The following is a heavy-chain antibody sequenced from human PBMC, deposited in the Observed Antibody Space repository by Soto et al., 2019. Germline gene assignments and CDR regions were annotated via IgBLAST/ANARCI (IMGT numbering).Heavy chain of an antibody. V-gene: IGHV3-9*01. Sequence: GGSLRLFCAVSGFAFDDYAMHWVRQSPRTGLDWVAGISWNSGSIGYADSLKGRLTITRDNSKSTVYLELNNLSAEEKAVYHCAKNQGVELVPLATVDWFAPWGQGSVVTVSS. J-gene: IGHJ5*02. CDR1: GFAFDDYA. D-gene: IGHD1-26*01. CDR3: AKNQGVELVPLATVDWFAP. CDR2: ISWNSGSI.